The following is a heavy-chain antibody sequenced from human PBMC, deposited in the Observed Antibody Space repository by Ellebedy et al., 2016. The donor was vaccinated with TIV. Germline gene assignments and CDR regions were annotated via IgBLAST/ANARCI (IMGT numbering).Heavy chain of an antibody. CDR1: GGSISSSSYY. CDR2: IYYSENT. J-gene: IGHJ5*02. D-gene: IGHD3-3*01. V-gene: IGHV4-39*02. CDR3: ARDHMGLRTLNWFDP. Sequence: SETLSLXXTVSGGSISSSSYYWGWIRQTPGKGLEWIGSIYYSENTYYNPSLKSRVTISADTSKNQFSLRLSSVTAADTAVYYCARDHMGLRTLNWFDPWGQGTLVTVSS.